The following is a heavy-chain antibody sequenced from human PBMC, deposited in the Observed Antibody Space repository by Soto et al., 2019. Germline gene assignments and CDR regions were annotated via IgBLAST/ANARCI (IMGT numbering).Heavy chain of an antibody. J-gene: IGHJ5*02. CDR2: IYYSGST. V-gene: IGHV4-30-4*01. CDR1: GGSISSDDYY. CDR3: ARASRDFDWIRFDP. Sequence: QVQLQESGPGLVKPSQTLSLTCTVSGGSISSDDYYWSWIRQPPGKGLEWIGYIYYSGSTYYNPSLSSRVTISVDTSKNQFSLKLSSVTAADTAVYYCARASRDFDWIRFDPWGQGTLVTVSS. D-gene: IGHD3-9*01.